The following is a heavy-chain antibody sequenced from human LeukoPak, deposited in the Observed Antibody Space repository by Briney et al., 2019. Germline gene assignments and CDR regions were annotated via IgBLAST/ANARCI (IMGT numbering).Heavy chain of an antibody. CDR2: ISYDGSNK. CDR1: GFTFSSYA. J-gene: IGHJ4*02. V-gene: IGHV3-30-3*01. D-gene: IGHD6-19*01. Sequence: GGSLRLSCAASGFTFSSYAMHWVRQAPGKGLEWVAVISYDGSNKYYADSVKGRFTISRDNSKNTLYLQMNSLRAEDTAVYYCVAAGPFDYWGQGTLVTVSS. CDR3: VAAGPFDY.